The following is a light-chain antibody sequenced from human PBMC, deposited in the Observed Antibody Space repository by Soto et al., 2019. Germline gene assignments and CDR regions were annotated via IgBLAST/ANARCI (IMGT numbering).Light chain of an antibody. CDR3: QQYGSSPWT. J-gene: IGKJ1*01. Sequence: EIVLTQSPGTLSLSPGERATLSCRASQSVSSSYLAWYQQKPGQAPRLLIYGASSRATGIPDRFSGSGSGPDLTRTISRLEPEDFAVYYCQQYGSSPWTFGQGTKGEI. CDR2: GAS. CDR1: QSVSSSY. V-gene: IGKV3-20*01.